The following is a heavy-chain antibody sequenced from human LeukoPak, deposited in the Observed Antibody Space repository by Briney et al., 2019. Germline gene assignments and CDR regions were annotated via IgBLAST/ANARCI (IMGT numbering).Heavy chain of an antibody. J-gene: IGHJ6*02. D-gene: IGHD2-2*01. V-gene: IGHV3-7*01. CDR3: ARWDRDIVVVPAAYGMDV. Sequence: GGSLRLSCAASGFTFSSCWMSWVRQAPGKGLEWVANIKQDGSEKYYVDSVKGRFTISRDNAKNSLYLQMNSLRAEDTAVYYCARWDRDIVVVPAAYGMDVWGQGTTVTVPS. CDR2: IKQDGSEK. CDR1: GFTFSSCW.